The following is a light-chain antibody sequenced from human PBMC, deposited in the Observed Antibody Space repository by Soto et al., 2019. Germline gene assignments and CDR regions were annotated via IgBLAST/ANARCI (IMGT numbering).Light chain of an antibody. V-gene: IGKV3-20*01. CDR1: QSVSSN. CDR3: QQYGSSGT. CDR2: GAS. Sequence: VVWTQAPASMSLYPGEGATLFFRASQSVSSNLAWYQQKPGQAPRLLIYGASNRATGIPDRFSGSGSGTDFTLTISRLEPEDFAVYYCQQYGSSGTFGQGTKVDIK. J-gene: IGKJ1*01.